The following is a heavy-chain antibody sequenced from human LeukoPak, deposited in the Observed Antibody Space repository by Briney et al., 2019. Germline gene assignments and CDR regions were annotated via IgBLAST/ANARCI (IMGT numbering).Heavy chain of an antibody. CDR3: ARREVYGWLDP. V-gene: IGHV4-59*08. D-gene: IGHD3-16*01. J-gene: IGHJ5*02. CDR1: GVSISSYC. Sequence: SETLSLTCTVSGVSISSYCWSWIRQPPGKGLEWIGYICYGGSTKYNPSLRSRVTFSVDTSKNQFSLKVRSVTAADTAVYYCARREVYGWLDPWGQGTLVTVSS. CDR2: ICYGGST.